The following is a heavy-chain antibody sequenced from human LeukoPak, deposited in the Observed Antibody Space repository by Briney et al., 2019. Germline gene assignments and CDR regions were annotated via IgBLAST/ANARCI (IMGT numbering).Heavy chain of an antibody. D-gene: IGHD5-24*01. V-gene: IGHV1-69*13. J-gene: IGHJ4*02. CDR1: GGTFSSYA. Sequence: SVKVSCKASGGTFSSYAISWVRQAPGQGLEWMGGIIPIFGTANYAQKFQGRVTITADESTSTAYMELSSLRSEDTAVYYCARALLPLQMATIGNYWGQGTLVTVSS. CDR3: ARALLPLQMATIGNY. CDR2: IIPIFGTA.